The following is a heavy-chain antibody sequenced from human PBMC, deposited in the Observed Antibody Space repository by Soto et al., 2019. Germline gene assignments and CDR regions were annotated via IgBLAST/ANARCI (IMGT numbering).Heavy chain of an antibody. CDR3: ASGGLESTFGGVIVISPFDY. Sequence: PSETLSLTCAVYGGSFSGYYWSWIRQPPGKGLEWIGEINHSGSTNYNPSLKSRVTISVDTSKNQFSLKLSSVTAADTAVYYCASGGLESTFGGVIVISPFDYWGQGTLVTVSS. CDR2: INHSGST. CDR1: GGSFSGYY. D-gene: IGHD3-16*02. V-gene: IGHV4-34*01. J-gene: IGHJ4*02.